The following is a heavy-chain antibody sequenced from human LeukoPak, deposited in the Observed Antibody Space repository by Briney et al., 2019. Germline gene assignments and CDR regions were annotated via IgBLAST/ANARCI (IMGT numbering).Heavy chain of an antibody. V-gene: IGHV3-21*01. CDR1: GFTFSSYS. CDR2: ISSSSSYI. CDR3: ARFTGQYGGLDY. J-gene: IGHJ4*02. Sequence: LGGSLRLSCAASGFTFSSYSMNWVRQAPGKGLEWVSSISSSSSYIYYADSVKGRFTISRDNAKNSLYLQMNSLRAEDTAVYYCARFTGQYGGLDYWGQGTLVTVSS. D-gene: IGHD4-23*01.